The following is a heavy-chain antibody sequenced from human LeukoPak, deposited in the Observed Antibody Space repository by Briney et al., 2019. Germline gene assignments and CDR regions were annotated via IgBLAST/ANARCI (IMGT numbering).Heavy chain of an antibody. D-gene: IGHD5-24*01. CDR3: ARIGYNHYFDY. CDR1: GYTFTDYY. V-gene: IGHV1-2*02. CDR2: INPNSGGA. Sequence: ASVKVSCKASGYTFTDYYLHWVRQAPGQGLEWMGWINPNSGGANYAQTFQGRVTMTRDTSITTAYLELSRLRSDDTAVYYCARIGYNHYFDYWGQGTLVTVSS. J-gene: IGHJ4*02.